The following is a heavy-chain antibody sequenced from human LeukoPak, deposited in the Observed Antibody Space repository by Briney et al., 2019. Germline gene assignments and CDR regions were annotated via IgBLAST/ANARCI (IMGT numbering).Heavy chain of an antibody. D-gene: IGHD4-17*01. CDR3: ARVVPYGDPLFDY. Sequence: TGGSLRLSCAASGFTFSSYSMNWVRQAPGKGLEWVSSISGSSSSYIYYADSVKGRFTISRDNAKNPLYLQMNSLRAEDTAVYYCARVVPYGDPLFDYWGQGTLVTVSS. J-gene: IGHJ4*02. V-gene: IGHV3-21*01. CDR1: GFTFSSYS. CDR2: ISGSSSSYI.